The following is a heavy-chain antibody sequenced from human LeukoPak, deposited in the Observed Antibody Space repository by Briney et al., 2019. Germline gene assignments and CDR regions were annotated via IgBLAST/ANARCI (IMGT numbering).Heavy chain of an antibody. D-gene: IGHD6-13*01. Sequence: PSETMSLTCAVFGGSFSDYYWSWIRQPPGKGLEWIGEINHSGSTNYNPSLKSRVTMSVDTSNNQFSLKLSSVTAPDTAVYYCARQWGYSKSCWNFDYWGQGTMVTVSS. CDR3: ARQWGYSKSCWNFDY. J-gene: IGHJ3*01. V-gene: IGHV4-34*01. CDR1: GGSFSDYY. CDR2: INHSGST.